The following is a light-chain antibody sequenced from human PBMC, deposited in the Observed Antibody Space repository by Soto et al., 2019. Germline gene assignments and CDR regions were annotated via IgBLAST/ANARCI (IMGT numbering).Light chain of an antibody. CDR1: QSINSN. CDR2: GAS. J-gene: IGKJ1*01. V-gene: IGKV3-15*01. Sequence: VMTQSPDTLSVSPGERATLSCRASQSINSNLAWYQRSPGQAPRLLIYGASTRATGVPARFSGNGSGTEFTLTISNLQSEDFPVYFCQQYHNWPPWTFGQGTKVEI. CDR3: QQYHNWPPWT.